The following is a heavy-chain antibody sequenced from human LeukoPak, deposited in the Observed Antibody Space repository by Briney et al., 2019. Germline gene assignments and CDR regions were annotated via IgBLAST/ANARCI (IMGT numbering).Heavy chain of an antibody. V-gene: IGHV3-9*01. D-gene: IGHD6-13*01. CDR1: GLTFDDYA. CDR2: ISWNSGSI. Sequence: QPGRSLRLSCAASGLTFDDYAMHWVRQPPGKGLEWVSGISWNSGSIDYADSVEGRFTISRDNARNSLYLQMNSLRAGDTALYYCAKGFYGSTTYYGMDVWGQGTTVTVSS. CDR3: AKGFYGSTTYYGMDV. J-gene: IGHJ6*02.